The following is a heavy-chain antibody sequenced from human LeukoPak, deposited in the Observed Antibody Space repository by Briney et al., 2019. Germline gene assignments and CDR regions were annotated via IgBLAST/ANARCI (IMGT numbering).Heavy chain of an antibody. CDR1: GGTFSSYA. V-gene: IGHV1-69*13. CDR3: ARGGAWQQLDKTRPFDY. D-gene: IGHD6-13*01. CDR2: IIPMFRTA. Sequence: SVKVSCKASGGTFSSYAISWVRQAPGQGLEWMGGIIPMFRTANYAQKFQGRVTITADESTRTASMELSSLRSEDTAVYYCARGGAWQQLDKTRPFDYWGQGTLVTVPS. J-gene: IGHJ4*02.